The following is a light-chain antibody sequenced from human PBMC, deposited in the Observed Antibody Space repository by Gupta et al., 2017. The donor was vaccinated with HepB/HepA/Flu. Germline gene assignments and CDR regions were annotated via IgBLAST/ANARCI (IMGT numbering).Light chain of an antibody. V-gene: IGKV1-33*01. CDR2: DAS. Sequence: DIQITQYPSSLSASVGDRVNITCQASQDISNYLNWYQQKPGKVPKLLIYDASNLETGVPSRFSGSGSGTDFTFTISSLQPEDIATYYCQQYDNLPITFGQGTRLEIK. CDR1: QDISNY. J-gene: IGKJ5*01. CDR3: QQYDNLPIT.